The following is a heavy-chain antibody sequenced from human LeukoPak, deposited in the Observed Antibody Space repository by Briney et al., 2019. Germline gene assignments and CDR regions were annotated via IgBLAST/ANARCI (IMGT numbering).Heavy chain of an antibody. CDR1: GYTFTGYY. J-gene: IGHJ4*02. CDR3: ARDQDYYGSGSPFDY. V-gene: IGHV1-2*02. Sequence: ASVKVSCKASGYTFTGYYMHWVRQAPAQGLGWMGWINPNSGGTNYAQKFQGRVTMTRDTSISTAYMELSRLRSDDTAVYYCARDQDYYGSGSPFDYWGQGTLVTVSS. CDR2: INPNSGGT. D-gene: IGHD3-10*01.